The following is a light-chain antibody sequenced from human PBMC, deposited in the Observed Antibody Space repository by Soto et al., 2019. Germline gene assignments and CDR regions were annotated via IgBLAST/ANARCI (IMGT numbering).Light chain of an antibody. CDR1: NIRFKS. CDR2: DDR. CDR3: QIWDSSVDHAV. Sequence: GPGQTARITCGGDNIRFKSVHWYQQKSGQAPVVVIYDDRDRPSGISERISGSNSGNAATLTISRVEAGDEADYYCQIWDSSVDHAVFGGGTKLTVL. V-gene: IGLV3-21*02. J-gene: IGLJ3*02.